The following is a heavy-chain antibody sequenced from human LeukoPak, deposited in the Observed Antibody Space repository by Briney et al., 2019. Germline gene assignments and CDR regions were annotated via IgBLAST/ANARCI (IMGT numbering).Heavy chain of an antibody. CDR1: GYTFTSYD. CDR3: ARSEYYYGSGSKRHKGGWFDP. J-gene: IGHJ5*02. Sequence: ASVKVSCKASGYTFTSYDINWVRQATGQGLEWMGWMNPNSGNTGYAQKFQGRVTITRNTSISTAYMELSSLRSEDTAVYYCARSEYYYGSGSKRHKGGWFDPWGQGTLVTVSS. CDR2: MNPNSGNT. D-gene: IGHD3-10*01. V-gene: IGHV1-8*03.